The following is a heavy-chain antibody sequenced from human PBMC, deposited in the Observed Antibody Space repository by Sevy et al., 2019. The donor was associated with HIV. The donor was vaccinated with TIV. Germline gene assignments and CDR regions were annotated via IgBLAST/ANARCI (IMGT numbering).Heavy chain of an antibody. CDR2: IYFSGST. D-gene: IGHD2-8*01. J-gene: IGHJ4*02. CDR1: GASISRYY. Sequence: SETLSLTCTVSGASISRYYWSWIRQPPGKGLEWIGYIYFSGSTNYTPSLRSRVTISVDTSRNQFSLKLISVTAADTAVYYCARKNCTNGVCLLDYWGPGTLVTVSS. V-gene: IGHV4-59*12. CDR3: ARKNCTNGVCLLDY.